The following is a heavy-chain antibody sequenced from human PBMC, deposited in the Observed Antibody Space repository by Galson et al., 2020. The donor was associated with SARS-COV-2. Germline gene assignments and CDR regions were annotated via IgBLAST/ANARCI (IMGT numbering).Heavy chain of an antibody. J-gene: IGHJ5*02. V-gene: IGHV3-48*03. CDR1: GFTFSSYD. D-gene: IGHD2-2*01. CDR2: ISSSGSTT. Sequence: TGGSLRLSCAASGFTFSSYDMNWVRQAPGKGLEWVSYISSSGSTTFYADSVKGRFTISRDNAKNSLYLQMNSLRADDTAVYSCARDPTSSPGGGSWGQGTLVTVSS. CDR3: ARDPTSSPGGGS.